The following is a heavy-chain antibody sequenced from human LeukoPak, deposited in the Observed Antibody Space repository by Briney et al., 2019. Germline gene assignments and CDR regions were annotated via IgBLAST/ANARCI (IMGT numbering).Heavy chain of an antibody. D-gene: IGHD3-16*01. CDR2: IRYDGSNK. CDR3: AKEDFGYFDY. J-gene: IGHJ4*02. V-gene: IGHV3-30*02. Sequence: GGSLRLSCAASGFTFNSYWMHWVRQAPGKGLEWVAFIRYDGSNKYYADSVKGRFTISRDNSKNTLYLQMNSLRAEDTALYYCAKEDFGYFDYWGQGTLVTVSS. CDR1: GFTFNSYW.